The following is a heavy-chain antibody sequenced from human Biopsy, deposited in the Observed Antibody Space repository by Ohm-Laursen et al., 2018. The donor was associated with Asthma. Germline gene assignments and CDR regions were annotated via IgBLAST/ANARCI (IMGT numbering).Heavy chain of an antibody. CDR1: GFSFSNFA. CDR2: ISKDASTQ. V-gene: IGHV3-30*01. Sequence: SLRLSCAAPGFSFSNFAIHWVRQAPGKGLEWVGVISKDASTQGYADSVKGRFTMARDNSRNTLDLQMNSLREEDTAVYYCVRDGTDDAFDIWGQGTVVSVSS. D-gene: IGHD1-1*01. J-gene: IGHJ3*02. CDR3: VRDGTDDAFDI.